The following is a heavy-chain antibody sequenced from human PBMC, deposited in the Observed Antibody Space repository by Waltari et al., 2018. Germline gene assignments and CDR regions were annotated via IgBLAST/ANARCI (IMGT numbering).Heavy chain of an antibody. Sequence: EVQLVESGGGLVQPGGSLRLSCAASGFTLRSYWMHWFRQAPGKGLVWVSRSNSAGSTTTYTDSVKGRFTISRDNAKNTLYLQMNSLRAEDTAVYYCARVAVTTPWYFDLWGRGTLVTVSS. CDR1: GFTLRSYW. V-gene: IGHV3-74*01. J-gene: IGHJ2*01. CDR3: ARVAVTTPWYFDL. CDR2: SNSAGSTT. D-gene: IGHD2-21*02.